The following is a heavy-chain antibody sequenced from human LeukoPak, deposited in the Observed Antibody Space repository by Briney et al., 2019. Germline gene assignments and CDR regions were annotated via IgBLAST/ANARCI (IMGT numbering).Heavy chain of an antibody. J-gene: IGHJ4*02. CDR2: ISHSGSS. CDR3: ARGCSSGWYDQDY. Sequence: PSETLSLTCAVYGGPFRGFFWSWIRQAPGKGLEWIGEISHSGSSNYNPSLKSRITISVDTSKSQFSLRLTSVTAADTAVYYCARGCSSGWYDQDYWGQGALVTVSS. CDR1: GGPFRGFF. D-gene: IGHD6-19*01. V-gene: IGHV4-34*01.